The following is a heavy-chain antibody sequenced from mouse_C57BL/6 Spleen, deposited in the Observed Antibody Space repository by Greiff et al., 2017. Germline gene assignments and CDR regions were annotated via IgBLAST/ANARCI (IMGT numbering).Heavy chain of an antibody. Sequence: EVKLVESGGGLVKPGGSLKLSCAASGFTFSDYGMHWVRQAPEKGLEWVAYISSGSSTIYYADTVKGRFTISRDNAKNTLFLQMTSLRSEDTAMYYCASMITTTDYYAMDYWGQGTSVTVSS. J-gene: IGHJ4*01. D-gene: IGHD2-4*01. CDR1: GFTFSDYG. V-gene: IGHV5-17*01. CDR3: ASMITTTDYYAMDY. CDR2: ISSGSSTI.